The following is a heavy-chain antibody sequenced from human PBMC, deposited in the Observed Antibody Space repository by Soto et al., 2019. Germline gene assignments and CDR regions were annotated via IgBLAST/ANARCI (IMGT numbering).Heavy chain of an antibody. CDR3: ARESPYSSSWPRATGGMDV. CDR1: GGTFSSYA. Sequence: QVQLVQSGAEVKKPGSSVKVSCKASGGTFSSYAISWVRQAPGQGLEWMGGIIPIFGTANYAQKFQGRVTITADKSTSTAYMELSSLRFEDTAVYYCARESPYSSSWPRATGGMDVWGQGTTVTVSS. CDR2: IIPIFGTA. D-gene: IGHD6-13*01. V-gene: IGHV1-69*06. J-gene: IGHJ6*02.